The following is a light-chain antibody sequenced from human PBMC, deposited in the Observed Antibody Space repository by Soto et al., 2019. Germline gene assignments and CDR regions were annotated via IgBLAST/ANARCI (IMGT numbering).Light chain of an antibody. J-gene: IGKJ2*01. Sequence: DILVTQSPDSLAVSLGERATINCKSSQSVFYTSNNRNYIAWYHQRPGQPPKLLIYWASTRESGVPDRFSGSESGTDFTLTISSLQAEDVGVYYCQQYYTSPPTFGQGTKLEIK. CDR3: QQYYTSPPT. CDR2: WAS. V-gene: IGKV4-1*01. CDR1: QSVFYTSNNRNY.